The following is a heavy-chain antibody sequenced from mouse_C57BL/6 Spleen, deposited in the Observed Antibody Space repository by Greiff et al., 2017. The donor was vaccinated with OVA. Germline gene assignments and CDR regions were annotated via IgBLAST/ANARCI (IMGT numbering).Heavy chain of an antibody. V-gene: IGHV1-64*01. Sequence: VQLQQSGAELVKPGASVKLSCKASGYTFTSYWMHWVKQRPGQGLEWIGMIHPNSGSTNYNEKFKSKATLTVDKSSSTAYMQLSSLTSEDSAVYYCARGNGNLYYAMDYWGQGTSVTVSS. D-gene: IGHD2-1*01. CDR2: IHPNSGST. CDR1: GYTFTSYW. CDR3: ARGNGNLYYAMDY. J-gene: IGHJ4*01.